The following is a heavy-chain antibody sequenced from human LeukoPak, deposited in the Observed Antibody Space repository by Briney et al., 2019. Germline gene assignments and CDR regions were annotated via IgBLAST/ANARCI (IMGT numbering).Heavy chain of an antibody. V-gene: IGHV4-59*01. CDR1: GGSISSYY. D-gene: IGHD6-13*01. CDR2: IYHSGST. CDR3: ARGGSSSWYSGNMDV. Sequence: SETLSLTCTVSGGSISSYYWSWIRQPPGKGLEWIGSIYHSGSTYYNPSLKSRVTISVDTSKNQFSLKLSSVTAVDTAVYYCARGGSSSWYSGNMDVWGNGTTVTVSS. J-gene: IGHJ6*03.